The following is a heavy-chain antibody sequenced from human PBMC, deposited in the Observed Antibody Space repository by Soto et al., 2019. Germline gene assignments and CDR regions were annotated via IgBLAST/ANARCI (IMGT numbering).Heavy chain of an antibody. CDR2: IDPSGGGT. J-gene: IGHJ5*02. V-gene: IGHV1-46*01. CDR3: ARDRVDCSGGNCWRSVEDT. D-gene: IGHD2-15*01. CDR1: GYTFTSYY. Sequence: ASVKVSCKASGYTFTSYYMHWVRQAPGQGLEWMGIIDPSGGGTSYAQKFQGRLTMTRDTSTSTVYMELSSLRSEDTAVYYCARDRVDCSGGNCWRSVEDTWGQGTLLTVSS.